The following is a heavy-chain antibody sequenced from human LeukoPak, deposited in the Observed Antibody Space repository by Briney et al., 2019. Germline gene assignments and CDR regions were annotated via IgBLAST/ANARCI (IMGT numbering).Heavy chain of an antibody. Sequence: GASVKVSCKASGYTFTSYAMHWVRQAPGQGLEWMGIINPSGGSTSYAQMFQGRITMTRDTSTGTVYMELRSLRSEDTAVYYCARGEGHWLSNFDYWGQGTLVTVSS. CDR1: GYTFTSYA. D-gene: IGHD6-19*01. V-gene: IGHV1-46*01. CDR2: INPSGGST. CDR3: ARGEGHWLSNFDY. J-gene: IGHJ4*02.